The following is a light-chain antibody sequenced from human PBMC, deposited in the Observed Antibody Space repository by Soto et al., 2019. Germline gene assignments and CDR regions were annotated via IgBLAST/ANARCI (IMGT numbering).Light chain of an antibody. J-gene: IGKJ1*01. CDR1: QSVSSSY. CDR3: QQYGSSPLWT. V-gene: IGKV3-20*01. CDR2: GAS. Sequence: EIVLTQSPCTLSFSPWERATLSCRASQSVSSSYLAWYQQKPGQAPRLLIYGASSRATGIPDRFSGSGSGTDFTLTISRLEPEDFAVYYCQQYGSSPLWTFGQGTKVDIK.